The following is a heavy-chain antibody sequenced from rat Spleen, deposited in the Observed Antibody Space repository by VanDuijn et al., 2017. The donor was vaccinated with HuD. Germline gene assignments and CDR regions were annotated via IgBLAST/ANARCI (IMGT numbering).Heavy chain of an antibody. V-gene: IGHV5-25*01. D-gene: IGHD1-11*01. CDR3: ARRHYGYTDYFDY. CDR2: ISPSGGGT. J-gene: IGHJ2*01. CDR1: GFIFNNYD. Sequence: EVQLVESGGGLVQPGGSLQVSCAASGFIFNNYDMAWVRQTPTKGLEWVASISPSGGGTYYRDSVKGRFTVSRDNTKSTLSLQMDSLRSEDTATYYCARRHYGYTDYFDYWGQGVMVPVSS.